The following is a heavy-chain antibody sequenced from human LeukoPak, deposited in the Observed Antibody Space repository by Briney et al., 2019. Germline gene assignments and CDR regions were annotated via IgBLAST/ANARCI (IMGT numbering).Heavy chain of an antibody. CDR3: ARDGSGWYDY. Sequence: GGSLGLFCAASGITFSRFVMNWVRQAPGEGLGWVSYISSSGSTIYSADSVKGRFTISRDNAKNSLYLQMNSLRAEDTAVYYCARDGSGWYDYWGQGILVTVSS. CDR1: GITFSRFV. V-gene: IGHV3-48*03. CDR2: ISSSGSTI. J-gene: IGHJ4*02. D-gene: IGHD6-19*01.